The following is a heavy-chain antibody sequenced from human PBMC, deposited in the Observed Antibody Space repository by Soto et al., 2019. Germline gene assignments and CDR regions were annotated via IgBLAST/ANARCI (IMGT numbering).Heavy chain of an antibody. J-gene: IGHJ6*02. CDR2: IYYSGST. CDR1: GGSISSGGYY. D-gene: IGHD3-10*01. V-gene: IGHV4-31*03. CDR3: ARGPQAGGWFGELLLRPSYYYGMDV. Sequence: QVQLQESGPGLVKPSQTLSLTCTVSGGSISSGGYYWSWIRQHPGKGLEWIGYIYYSGSTYYNPSLKSRVTISVDTSKNQFSLKLSSVTAADTAVYYCARGPQAGGWFGELLLRPSYYYGMDVWGQGTTVTVSS.